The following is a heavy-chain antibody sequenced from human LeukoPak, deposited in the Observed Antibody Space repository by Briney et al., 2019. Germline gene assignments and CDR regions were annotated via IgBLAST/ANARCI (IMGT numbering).Heavy chain of an antibody. CDR3: ARNTAKVYFEY. D-gene: IGHD5-18*01. V-gene: IGHV1-18*01. CDR2: INSYNGNT. Sequence: AASVKASCKTSGYTFISYGISWVRQAPGQGLEWMGWINSYNGNTNYAQKLQGRVIMTTDSATSTAYMELRSLRSDDTAVYYCARNTAKVYFEYWGQGTLVTVSS. CDR1: GYTFISYG. J-gene: IGHJ4*02.